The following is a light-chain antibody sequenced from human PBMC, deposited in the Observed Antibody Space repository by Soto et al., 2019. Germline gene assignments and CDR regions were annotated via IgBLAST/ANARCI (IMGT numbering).Light chain of an antibody. CDR1: QSISSY. V-gene: IGKV1-39*01. Sequence: DIQMTQSPSSLSASVGDRVTITCRASQSISSYLNWYQQKPGKAPKLQIYAASSLQSGVPSSFSGSGSGTDFTLTISSLQPEDFATYYCQQSYSTPPSWTFGQGTKVEIK. CDR2: AAS. CDR3: QQSYSTPPSWT. J-gene: IGKJ1*01.